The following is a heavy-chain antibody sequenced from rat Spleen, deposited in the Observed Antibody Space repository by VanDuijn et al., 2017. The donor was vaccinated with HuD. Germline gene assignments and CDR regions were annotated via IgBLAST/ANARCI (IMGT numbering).Heavy chain of an antibody. CDR3: TRTGMFDY. J-gene: IGHJ2*01. V-gene: IGHV5-46*01. D-gene: IGHD5-1*01. CDR2: INTSGGTT. Sequence: EVQLVESGGGLVQPGRSMKLSCAASGFTFSNFPMAWVRQAPTKGLEWGATINTSGGTTYYPDSVKDRFTSSRDNAQSALYLHMNSLRSEDTATYYCTRTGMFDYWGQGVMVTVSS. CDR1: GFTFSNFP.